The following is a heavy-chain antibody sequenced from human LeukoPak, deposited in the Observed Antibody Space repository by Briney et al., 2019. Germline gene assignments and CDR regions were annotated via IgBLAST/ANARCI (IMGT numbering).Heavy chain of an antibody. Sequence: GGSLRLSCAASGFTFNTYWMHWVRQAPGEGPVWVAHILNDGGSTSYADSVKGRFIISRDNAKNTLSLQMNSLRAEDTAVYYCVRHNYGYDYWGQGTPATVSS. CDR3: VRHNYGYDY. CDR2: ILNDGGST. J-gene: IGHJ4*02. CDR1: GFTFNTYW. D-gene: IGHD5-18*01. V-gene: IGHV3-74*01.